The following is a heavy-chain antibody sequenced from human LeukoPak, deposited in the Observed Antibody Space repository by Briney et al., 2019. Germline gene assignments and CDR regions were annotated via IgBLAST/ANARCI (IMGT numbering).Heavy chain of an antibody. V-gene: IGHV3-23*01. D-gene: IGHD3-10*01. CDR3: ANYGGVITKDAFDI. Sequence: PGGSLRLSCAASGFTFSSYAMSWVRQAPGKGLEWFSAISGSGGSTYYADSVKGRFTISRLNSKNTLYLQMNSLRAEDTAVYYCANYGGVITKDAFDIWGQGTMVTVSS. CDR2: ISGSGGST. J-gene: IGHJ3*02. CDR1: GFTFSSYA.